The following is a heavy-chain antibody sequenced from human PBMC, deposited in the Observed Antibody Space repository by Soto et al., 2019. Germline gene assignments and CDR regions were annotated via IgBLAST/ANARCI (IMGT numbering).Heavy chain of an antibody. D-gene: IGHD6-25*01. CDR1: GDPISSSKW. J-gene: IGHJ4*02. CDR2: IYYSGST. Sequence: SETLSLTCAVSGDPISSSKWWTWVRQTPGKGLEWIGYIYYSGSTYYNPSLKSRVTISVDTSKNQFSLKLSSVTAADTAVYYCARVGAAGNYFDYWGQGTLVTVSS. V-gene: IGHV4-30-4*01. CDR3: ARVGAAGNYFDY.